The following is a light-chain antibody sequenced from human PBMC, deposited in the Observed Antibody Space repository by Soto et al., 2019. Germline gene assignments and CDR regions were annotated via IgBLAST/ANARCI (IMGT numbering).Light chain of an antibody. J-gene: IGLJ1*01. CDR3: KSYAGSNTYV. CDR1: KNDIGVYDF. Sequence: QSLLTHPPSSSGSPGQSVTISCTGTKNDIGVYDFVSWYQHHPGKAPRLIIYEVVRRPSGVPDRFSGSKSGNTASLTVSGLQAADKADYFCKSYAGSNTYVFGSGTKVTVL. V-gene: IGLV2-8*01. CDR2: EVV.